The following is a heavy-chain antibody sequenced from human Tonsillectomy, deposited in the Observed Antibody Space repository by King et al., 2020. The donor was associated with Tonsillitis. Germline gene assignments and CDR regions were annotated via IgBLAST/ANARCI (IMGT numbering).Heavy chain of an antibody. J-gene: IGHJ5*02. Sequence: QLVQSGAEVKKPGESLRISCKGSGYSFTSYWITWVRQMPGKGLEWMGRIGPSDSYTNYSPSFQGHVTISADKSISTAYLQWSSLKASDTAMYYCARQGHYDSSVLQIWFAPWGQGTLVTASS. V-gene: IGHV5-10-1*03. CDR3: ARQGHYDSSVLQIWFAP. CDR1: GYSFTSYW. CDR2: IGPSDSYT. D-gene: IGHD3-22*01.